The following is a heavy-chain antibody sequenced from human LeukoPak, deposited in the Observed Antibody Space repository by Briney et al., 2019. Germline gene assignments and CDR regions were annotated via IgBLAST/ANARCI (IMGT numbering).Heavy chain of an antibody. CDR3: ARGTVSGADYYYMDV. V-gene: IGHV1-18*01. CDR1: AYTFTSYG. Sequence: ASVKVSCKASAYTFTSYGISWVRQAPGQGLEWMGWISGSNGNTKSAQTLQGRVTMTTDKSTSTAYMELRRLRSEGTAVYYCARGTVSGADYYYMDVWGTGTTVTVSS. D-gene: IGHD1-26*01. CDR2: ISGSNGNT. J-gene: IGHJ6*03.